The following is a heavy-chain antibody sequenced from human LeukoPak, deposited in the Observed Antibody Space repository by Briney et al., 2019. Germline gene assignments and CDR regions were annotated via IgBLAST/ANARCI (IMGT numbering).Heavy chain of an antibody. CDR1: GFTFSSYS. J-gene: IGHJ5*02. Sequence: GGSLRLSCAASGFTFSSYSMNWVRQAPGKGLEWVSYISSSSSTIYYADSVKGRFTISRDNAKNSLYLQMNSLRAEDTAVYYCARPYSSSWYANNWFDPWGQGTLVTVSS. V-gene: IGHV3-48*01. D-gene: IGHD6-13*01. CDR3: ARPYSSSWYANNWFDP. CDR2: ISSSSSTI.